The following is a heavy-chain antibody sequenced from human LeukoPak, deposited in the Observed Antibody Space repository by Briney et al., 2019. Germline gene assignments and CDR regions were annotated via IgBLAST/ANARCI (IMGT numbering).Heavy chain of an antibody. CDR3: AIEGGGTWGVSFNY. CDR1: GFTVGTSY. D-gene: IGHD2-15*01. CDR2: IYSGGTT. Sequence: LPGGSLRLSCAVSGFTVGTSYMSWVRQAPGKGLEWVSVIYSGGTTYYADSVKGRFTISRDTSKNTIYLQMNSLRAEDTAVYYCAIEGGGTWGVSFNYWGQGTLVTVSS. J-gene: IGHJ4*02. V-gene: IGHV3-66*01.